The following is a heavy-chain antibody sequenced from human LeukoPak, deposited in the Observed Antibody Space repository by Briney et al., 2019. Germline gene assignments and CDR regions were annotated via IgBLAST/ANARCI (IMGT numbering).Heavy chain of an antibody. V-gene: IGHV1-18*01. D-gene: IGHD3-22*01. Sequence: GALVKVSCKASGYTFSSYGINWVRQAPGQGLEWMGWISAYNGNTNYAQKLQGRVTMTTDTTTSAAYMELKSLRSDDTAVYYCARDPRWGTTIVREFTRDGFDIWGQGTMVIVSS. J-gene: IGHJ3*02. CDR1: GYTFSSYG. CDR2: ISAYNGNT. CDR3: ARDPRWGTTIVREFTRDGFDI.